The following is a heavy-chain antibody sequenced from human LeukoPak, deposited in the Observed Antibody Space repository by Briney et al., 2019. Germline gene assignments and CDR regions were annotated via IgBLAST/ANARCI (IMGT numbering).Heavy chain of an antibody. CDR1: GYTFTSYG. D-gene: IGHD3-3*01. CDR3: ARDGITIFGVVIILDY. J-gene: IGHJ4*02. CDR2: ISAYNGNT. Sequence: ASVKVSCKASGYTFTSYGISWVRQAPGQGLEWMGWISAYNGNTNYAQKLQGRVTKTTDTSTSTAYMELRSLRSDDTAVYYCARDGITIFGVVIILDYWGQGTLVTVSS. V-gene: IGHV1-18*01.